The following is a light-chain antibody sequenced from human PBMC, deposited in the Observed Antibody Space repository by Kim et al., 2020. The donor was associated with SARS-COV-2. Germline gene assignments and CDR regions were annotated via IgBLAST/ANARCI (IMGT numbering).Light chain of an antibody. CDR2: DVS. CDR3: SSYTTSTTLI. V-gene: IGLV2-14*03. CDR1: IRHVGFYYY. Sequence: GQSITMSCTVTIRHVGFYYYVSWYQQPPGKAPKLMIYDVSNRPSGVSNRFSGSKSGKTASLTISGLQPEDEADYYCSSYTTSTTLIFGGGTQLTVL. J-gene: IGLJ2*01.